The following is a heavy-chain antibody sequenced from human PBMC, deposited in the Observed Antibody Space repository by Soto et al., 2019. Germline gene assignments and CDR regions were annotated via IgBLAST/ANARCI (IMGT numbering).Heavy chain of an antibody. CDR1: GFTVSNNY. Sequence: PGGSLRLSCAASGFTVSNNYMSWVRQAPGKGLEWVSLIYSGGSTFYADSVKGRFTISRDNSKNTLFLQMNSLRAEDTAVYFCATYTSLEYWGQGTLVTSPQ. V-gene: IGHV3-53*01. CDR2: IYSGGST. J-gene: IGHJ4*02. D-gene: IGHD2-2*02. CDR3: ATYTSLEY.